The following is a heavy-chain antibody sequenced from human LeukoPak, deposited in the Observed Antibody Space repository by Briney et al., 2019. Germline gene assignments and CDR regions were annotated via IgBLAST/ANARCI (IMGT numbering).Heavy chain of an antibody. J-gene: IGHJ4*02. CDR2: ISYDGSNK. CDR1: GFTFSSYA. V-gene: IGHV3-30*04. D-gene: IGHD6-19*01. Sequence: PGRSLRLSCAASGFTFSSYAMHWVRQAPGKGLEWVAVISYDGSNKYYADSVKGRFTISRDNSKNTLYLQMNSLRAEDTAVYYCARDTNQYSSGWYSGGDYWGQGTLVNVSS. CDR3: ARDTNQYSSGWYSGGDY.